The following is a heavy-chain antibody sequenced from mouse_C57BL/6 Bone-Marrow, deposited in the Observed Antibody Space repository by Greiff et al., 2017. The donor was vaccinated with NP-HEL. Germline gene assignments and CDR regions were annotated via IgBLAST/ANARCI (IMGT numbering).Heavy chain of an antibody. CDR2: INPYNGGT. V-gene: IGHV1-19*01. CDR1: GYTFTDYY. CDR3: ARWLLPYFDY. J-gene: IGHJ2*01. D-gene: IGHD2-3*01. Sequence: EVQRVESGPVLVKPGASVKMSCKASGYTFTDYYMNWVKQSHGKSLEWIGVINPYNGGTSYNQKFKGKATLTVDKPSSTAYMELNSLTSEDSAVYYCARWLLPYFDYWGQGTTLTVSS.